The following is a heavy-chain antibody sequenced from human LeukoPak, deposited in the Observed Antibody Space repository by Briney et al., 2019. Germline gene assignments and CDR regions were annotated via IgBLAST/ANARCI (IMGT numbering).Heavy chain of an antibody. CDR1: GSTFSSYA. CDR3: AKAADIVVVVAAMYYFDY. Sequence: GGSLRLSCAASGSTFSSYAMSWVRQAPGKGLEWVSAISGSGGSTYYADSVKGRFTISRDNSKNTLYLQMNSLRAEDTAVYYCAKAADIVVVVAAMYYFDYWGQGTLVTVSS. V-gene: IGHV3-23*01. J-gene: IGHJ4*02. CDR2: ISGSGGST. D-gene: IGHD2-15*01.